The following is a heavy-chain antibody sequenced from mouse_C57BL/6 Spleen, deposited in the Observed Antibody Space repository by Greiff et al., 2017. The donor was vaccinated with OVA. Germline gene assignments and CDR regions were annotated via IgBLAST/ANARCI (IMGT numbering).Heavy chain of an antibody. CDR2: IHPNSGST. D-gene: IGHD1-1*01. Sequence: VQLQQPGAELVKPGASVKLSCKASGYTFTSYWMHWVKQRPGQGLEWIGMIHPNSGSTNYNEKFKSKATLTVDKSSSTAYMQLSSLTSEDSAVYYCARADYYPYFDYWGQGTTLTVSS. J-gene: IGHJ2*01. V-gene: IGHV1-64*01. CDR3: ARADYYPYFDY. CDR1: GYTFTSYW.